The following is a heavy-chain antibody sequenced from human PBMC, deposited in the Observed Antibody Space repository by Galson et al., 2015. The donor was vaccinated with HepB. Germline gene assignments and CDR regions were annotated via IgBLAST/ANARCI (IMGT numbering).Heavy chain of an antibody. CDR3: ATLDLTPEQQLAY. V-gene: IGHV1-69*13. Sequence: SVKVSCKASGGTFSSYAISWVRQAPGQGLEWMGGIIPIFGTANYAQKFQGRVTITADESTSTAYMELSSLRSEDTAVYCCATLDLTPEQQLAYWGQGTLVTVSS. J-gene: IGHJ4*02. CDR1: GGTFSSYA. D-gene: IGHD6-13*01. CDR2: IIPIFGTA.